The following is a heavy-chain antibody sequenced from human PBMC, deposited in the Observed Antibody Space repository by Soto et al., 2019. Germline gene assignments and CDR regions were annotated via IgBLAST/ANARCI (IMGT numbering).Heavy chain of an antibody. CDR2: IWYDGSNK. Sequence: GGSLRLSCAASGFTFSSYGMHWVRQAPGKGLEWVAVIWYDGSNKYYADSVKGRFTISRDNSKNTLYLQMNSLRAEDTAVYYCARDQWMAGSTLYYYGMDVWGQGTTVTVSS. D-gene: IGHD2-2*03. CDR3: ARDQWMAGSTLYYYGMDV. V-gene: IGHV3-33*01. J-gene: IGHJ6*02. CDR1: GFTFSSYG.